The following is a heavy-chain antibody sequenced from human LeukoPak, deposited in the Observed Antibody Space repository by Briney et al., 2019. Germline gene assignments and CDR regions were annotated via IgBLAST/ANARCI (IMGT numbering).Heavy chain of an antibody. D-gene: IGHD3-3*01. V-gene: IGHV4-59*01. J-gene: IGHJ5*02. Sequence: SETLSLTCTVSGGSISSYYWSWIRQPPGKGLEWIGYIYYSGSTNYNPSLKSRVTISVDTSKNQFSLKLSSVTAADTAVYYCARGFIPFPAGVGWFDPWGQGTLVTVSS. CDR3: ARGFIPFPAGVGWFDP. CDR2: IYYSGST. CDR1: GGSISSYY.